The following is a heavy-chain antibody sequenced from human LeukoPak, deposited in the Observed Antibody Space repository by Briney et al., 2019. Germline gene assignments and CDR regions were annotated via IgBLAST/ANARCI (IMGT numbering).Heavy chain of an antibody. V-gene: IGHV3-74*01. CDR3: ARRNYGSGSPAHRYYYYYYYMDV. CDR2: INSDGSST. Sequence: GGSLRLSCAASGFTFSNYWMHWVRQAPGKGLVWVSRINSDGSSTSYADSVKGRFTISRDNAKNTLYLQMNSLRAEDTAVYYCARRNYGSGSPAHRYYYYYYYMDVWGKGTTVTISS. CDR1: GFTFSNYW. D-gene: IGHD3-10*01. J-gene: IGHJ6*03.